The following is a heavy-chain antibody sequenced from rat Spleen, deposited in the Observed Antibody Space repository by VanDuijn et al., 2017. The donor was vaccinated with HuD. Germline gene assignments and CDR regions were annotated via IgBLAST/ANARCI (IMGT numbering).Heavy chain of an antibody. CDR3: TRDLLNYGNYVFAY. V-gene: IGHV5S13*01. J-gene: IGHJ3*01. CDR2: ISTSGGTT. CDR1: GFTFSDYG. Sequence: EVQLVESGGGLVQPGRSLKLSCAASGFTFSDYGMAWVRQAPTKGLEWVATISTSGGTTYYRDSVKGRFTISRDNAKSTLYLQMNSLRSEDTATYYCTRDLLNYGNYVFAYWGQGTLVTVSS. D-gene: IGHD1-3*01.